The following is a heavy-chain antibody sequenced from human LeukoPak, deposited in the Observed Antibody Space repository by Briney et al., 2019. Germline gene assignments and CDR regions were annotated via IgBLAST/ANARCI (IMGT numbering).Heavy chain of an antibody. CDR3: AALYSSSYFDAFDI. J-gene: IGHJ3*02. CDR1: GYTFTSYG. CDR2: ISAYNGNT. V-gene: IGHV1-18*01. Sequence: ASVKVSCKASGYTFTSYGISWVRQAPGQGLEWMGWISAYNGNTNYAQKLQGRVTMTTDTSTSTAYMELRSLRSEDTAVYYCAALYSSSYFDAFDIWGQGTMVTVSS. D-gene: IGHD6-6*01.